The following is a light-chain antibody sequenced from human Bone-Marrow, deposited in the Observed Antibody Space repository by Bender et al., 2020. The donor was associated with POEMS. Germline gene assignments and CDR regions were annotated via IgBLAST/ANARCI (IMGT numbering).Light chain of an antibody. CDR1: SSDIGSYIL. V-gene: IGLV2-23*03. Sequence: QSALTQPASVSGSPGQSITISCTGTSSDIGSYILVSWFQQHPGTAPKLMIYEGNKRPSGVSHRFSGSKSGNTASLAISGLQAEDEADYFCCSYAGSSTFVFGPGTKVTVL. CDR3: CSYAGSSTFV. J-gene: IGLJ1*01. CDR2: EGN.